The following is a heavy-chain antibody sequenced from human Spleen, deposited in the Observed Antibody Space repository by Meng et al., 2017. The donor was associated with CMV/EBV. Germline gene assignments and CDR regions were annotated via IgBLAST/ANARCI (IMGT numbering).Heavy chain of an antibody. J-gene: IGHJ4*02. CDR1: GGSISSYY. CDR3: ASETGRVGATNYFDY. D-gene: IGHD1-26*01. Sequence: QVQLQGPGPGLVWPLETLSLTCTVSGGSISSYYWSWIRQPAGKGLEWIGRIYTSGSTNYNPSLKSRVTMSVDTSKNQFSLKLSSVTAADTAVYYCASETGRVGATNYFDYWGQGTLVTVSS. CDR2: IYTSGST. V-gene: IGHV4-4*07.